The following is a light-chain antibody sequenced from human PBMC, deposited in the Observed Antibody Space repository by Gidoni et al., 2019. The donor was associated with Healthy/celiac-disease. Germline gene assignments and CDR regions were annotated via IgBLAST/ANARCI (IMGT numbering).Light chain of an antibody. V-gene: IGKV4-1*01. Sequence: DIVMTQSPDSLAVSLAERATINCKSSQSVLYSSNNKNYLAWYQQKPGQPPKLLIYWASTRESGVPDRFSGSGSGTDFTLTISSLQAEDVAVYYCQQYYSTPFTFGGXTKVEIK. CDR1: QSVLYSSNNKNY. CDR3: QQYYSTPFT. CDR2: WAS. J-gene: IGKJ4*01.